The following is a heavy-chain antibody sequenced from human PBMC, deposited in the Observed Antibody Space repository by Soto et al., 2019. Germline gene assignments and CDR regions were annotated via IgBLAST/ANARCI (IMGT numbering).Heavy chain of an antibody. CDR2: IYSGGST. J-gene: IGHJ4*02. CDR1: GFTVSSNY. Sequence: EVQLVESGGGLVQPGGSLRLSCAASGFTVSSNYLSWVRQAPGKGLEWVSVIYSGGSTYYADSVKGRFTISRDDYKKTXXXXXXXXXXXXXXXXXXXXXXXXXILTGYYDEYWGQGTLVT. D-gene: IGHD3-9*01. CDR3: XXXXXXXILTGYYDEY. V-gene: IGHV3-66*01.